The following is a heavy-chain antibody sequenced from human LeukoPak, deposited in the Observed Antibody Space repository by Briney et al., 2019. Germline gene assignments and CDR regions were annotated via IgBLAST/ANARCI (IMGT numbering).Heavy chain of an antibody. V-gene: IGHV4-59*01. D-gene: IGHD3-10*01. J-gene: IGHJ3*02. Sequence: SETLSLTCTVSGGSISSYYWSWIRQPPGKGLEWIGYIYYSGSTNYNPSLKSRVTISVDTSKNQFSLKLSSVTAADTAVYYCAREYGGFGELVAFDIWGQGAMVTVSS. CDR1: GGSISSYY. CDR2: IYYSGST. CDR3: AREYGGFGELVAFDI.